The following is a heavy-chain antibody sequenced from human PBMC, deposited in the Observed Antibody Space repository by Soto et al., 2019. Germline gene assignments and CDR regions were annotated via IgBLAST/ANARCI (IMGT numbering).Heavy chain of an antibody. J-gene: IGHJ5*02. CDR1: GFTFSDSW. CDR3: VRGGSNYAS. D-gene: IGHD4-4*01. CDR2: IKPDESEQ. V-gene: IGHV3-7*01. Sequence: EVQLVESGEGLVQPGGSLRLSCTASGFTFSDSWMTWVRQAPGKGLEWVARIKPDESEQKYADSVKGRFSISRDNAKNSMYLQMDSLRGEDTAVYYCVRGGSNYASWGQGTLVTVSS.